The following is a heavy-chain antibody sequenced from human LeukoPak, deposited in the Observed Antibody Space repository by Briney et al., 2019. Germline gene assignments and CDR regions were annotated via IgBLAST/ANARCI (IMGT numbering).Heavy chain of an antibody. D-gene: IGHD6-19*01. CDR2: ISGSGGST. CDR3: AKDRVAGAYYYGMDV. J-gene: IGHJ6*02. CDR1: GFAFRSYA. V-gene: IGHV3-23*01. Sequence: PGGSLRLSCVVSGFAFRSYAMSWVRQAPGKGLEWVSSISGSGGSTYYADSVKGRFTISRDNAKNTLYMQMNSLRAEDTAVYYCAKDRVAGAYYYGMDVWGQGTTVTVPS.